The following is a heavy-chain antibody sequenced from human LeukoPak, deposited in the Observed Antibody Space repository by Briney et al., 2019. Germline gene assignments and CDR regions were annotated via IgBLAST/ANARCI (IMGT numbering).Heavy chain of an antibody. CDR3: ARHHTYDSLDV. CDR2: IYTSGGT. CDR1: GASVATYY. Sequence: PSETLSLTCTVSGASVATYYWGWVRQPPGKGLEWIGYIYTSGGTKYNPSLKSRVTISVDTSKNQFSLNLSSVTAADTAVYHCARHHTYDSLDVWGQGTMVTVSS. J-gene: IGHJ3*01. D-gene: IGHD3-22*01. V-gene: IGHV4-4*09.